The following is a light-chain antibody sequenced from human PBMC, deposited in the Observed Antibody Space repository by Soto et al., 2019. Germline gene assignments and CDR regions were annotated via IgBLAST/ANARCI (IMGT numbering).Light chain of an antibody. CDR3: ATWDDSLGGPV. J-gene: IGLJ2*01. CDR2: RDN. V-gene: IGLV1-47*01. CDR1: SSNIGRNY. Sequence: QSVLTQTPSVSGTPGQRVNISCSGSSSNIGRNYVYWYHQFPGMAPKLLIYRDNERPSGVSDRFSGSKSGTSASLAISGLRSGDEADYHCATWDDSLGGPVFGGGTMLTVL.